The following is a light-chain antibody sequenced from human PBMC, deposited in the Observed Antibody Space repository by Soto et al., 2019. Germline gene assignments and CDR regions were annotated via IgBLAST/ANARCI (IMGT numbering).Light chain of an antibody. CDR1: QSLLHGNGYNY. Sequence: DFVMTQSPLSLPVTPGEPASISCRSSQSLLHGNGYNYLDWYLQKPGQSPQLLIYLGSNRASGVPDRFSGSGSGTDFTLVISRVEAEDVGVYYCMQALQTRYTFGQGTKLEIK. CDR2: LGS. J-gene: IGKJ2*01. V-gene: IGKV2-28*01. CDR3: MQALQTRYT.